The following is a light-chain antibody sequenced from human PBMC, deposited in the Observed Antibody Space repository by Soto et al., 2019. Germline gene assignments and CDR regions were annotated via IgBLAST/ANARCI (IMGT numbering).Light chain of an antibody. CDR1: QSVSSY. CDR3: HQYAYAPWT. Sequence: EIVLTQSPATLSLSPGERATLSCRASQSVSSYLAWYQQKPGQAPRLLIYDASNRATGIPARFSGSGSGTDFTLTISSLEPEDFAVYYCHQYAYAPWTFGQGTKVDIK. V-gene: IGKV3-11*01. J-gene: IGKJ1*01. CDR2: DAS.